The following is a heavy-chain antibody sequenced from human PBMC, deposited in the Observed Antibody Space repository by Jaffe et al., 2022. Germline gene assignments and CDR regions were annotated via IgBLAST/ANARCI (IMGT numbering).Heavy chain of an antibody. D-gene: IGHD5-18*01. CDR1: GGSFSGYY. CDR2: INHSGST. V-gene: IGHV4-34*01. J-gene: IGHJ6*03. Sequence: QVQLQQWGAGLLKPSETLSLTCAVYGGSFSGYYWSWIRQPPGKGLEWIGEINHSGSTNYNPSLKSRVTISVDTSKNQFSLKLSSVTAADTAVYYCASGYSYGLWSYYYYYMDVWGKGTTVTVSS. CDR3: ASGYSYGLWSYYYYYMDV.